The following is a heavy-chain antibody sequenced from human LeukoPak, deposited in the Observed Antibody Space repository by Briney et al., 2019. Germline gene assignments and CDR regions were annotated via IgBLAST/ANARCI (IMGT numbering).Heavy chain of an antibody. J-gene: IGHJ4*02. CDR2: ISGSGGST. CDR3: AKESYSSGWYAYFDY. Sequence: GGSLRLSCAASGFTFSSYAMSWVRQAPGKGLEWVSAISGSGGSTYYADSVKGRFTISRDNSKNTLYLQMNSLRAKDTAVYYCAKESYSSGWYAYFDYWGQGTLVTVSS. CDR1: GFTFSSYA. D-gene: IGHD6-19*01. V-gene: IGHV3-23*01.